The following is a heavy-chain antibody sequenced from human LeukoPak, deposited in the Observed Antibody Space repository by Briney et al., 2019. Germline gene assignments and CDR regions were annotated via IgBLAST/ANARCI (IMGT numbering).Heavy chain of an antibody. D-gene: IGHD3-3*01. J-gene: IGHJ4*02. CDR3: ARVGYSDFWSGYYWDY. CDR2: ITGGGDST. V-gene: IGHV3-23*01. Sequence: PGGSLRLSCGASGFSFSSYALSWVRQAPGKGLEWVSAITGGGDSTYYADSVKGRFTISRDNSKNTLYLQMTSLRAEDTAVYYCARVGYSDFWSGYYWDYWGQGTLATVSS. CDR1: GFSFSSYA.